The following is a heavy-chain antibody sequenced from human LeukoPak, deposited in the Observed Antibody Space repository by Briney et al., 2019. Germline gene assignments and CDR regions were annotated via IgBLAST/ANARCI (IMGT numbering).Heavy chain of an antibody. D-gene: IGHD2-15*01. CDR1: GDSVSINSAA. Sequence: LQTLSLTCVISGDSVSINSAAWNWIRQSPSRGLEWLGRTYYRSKWYNNYAVSVKSRITINPDTSNNQFSLHLNSVTPEDTAVYYCARDGGFVIDYWGQGTLVTVSS. J-gene: IGHJ4*02. CDR2: TYYRSKWYN. V-gene: IGHV6-1*01. CDR3: ARDGGFVIDY.